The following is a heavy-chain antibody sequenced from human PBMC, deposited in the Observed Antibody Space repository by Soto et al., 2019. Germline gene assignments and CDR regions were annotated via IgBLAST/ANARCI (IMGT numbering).Heavy chain of an antibody. CDR2: ISAYNGNT. Sequence: ASVKVSCKASGYTFTSYGISWVRQAPGQGLEWMGWISAYNGNTNYAQKLQGRVTMTTDTSTSTAYMELRSLRSDDTAVYYCARDVAVAGAHYFDCWGQGTLVTVSS. J-gene: IGHJ4*02. CDR3: ARDVAVAGAHYFDC. V-gene: IGHV1-18*01. CDR1: GYTFTSYG. D-gene: IGHD6-19*01.